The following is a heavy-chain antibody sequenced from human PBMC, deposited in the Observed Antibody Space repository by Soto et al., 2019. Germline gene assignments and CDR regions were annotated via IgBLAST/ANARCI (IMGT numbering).Heavy chain of an antibody. V-gene: IGHV1-69*13. D-gene: IGHD4-17*01. Sequence: ASVKVSCKASGGTFSSYAISWVRQAPGQGLEWMGGIIPIFGTANYAQKFQGRVTITADESASTAYMELSSLRSEDTAVYYCATSRHMTTAPTGYFDYWGQGTLVTVS. CDR2: IIPIFGTA. CDR1: GGTFSSYA. CDR3: ATSRHMTTAPTGYFDY. J-gene: IGHJ4*02.